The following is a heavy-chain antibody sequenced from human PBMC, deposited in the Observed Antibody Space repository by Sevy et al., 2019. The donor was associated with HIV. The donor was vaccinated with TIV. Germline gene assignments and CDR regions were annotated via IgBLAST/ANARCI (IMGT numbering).Heavy chain of an antibody. Sequence: GGSLRLSCAASGFTFSSYAMHWLRQAPGKGLEWVAVISYDGNNKYHADSVKDRFTISRDNSKNTLYLQMNSLRAEDTAVYYCARDGSSGGLFLKDYYYFGMDVWGQRTTVTVSS. V-gene: IGHV3-30*04. CDR2: ISYDGNNK. CDR1: GFTFSSYA. D-gene: IGHD3-16*01. CDR3: ARDGSSGGLFLKDYYYFGMDV. J-gene: IGHJ6*02.